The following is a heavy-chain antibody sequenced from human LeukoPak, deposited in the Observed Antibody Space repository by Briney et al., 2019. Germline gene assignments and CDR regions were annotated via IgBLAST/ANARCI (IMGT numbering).Heavy chain of an antibody. CDR1: GFIFRDYT. J-gene: IGHJ4*02. V-gene: IGHV3-21*05. CDR2: IRSSGADI. Sequence: GGSLRLSCAASGFIFRDYTMTWVRQAPGKGLEWVSHIRSSGADIRYADSVKGRFTISRDDAKNSLFLQMNSLRAEDTAVYYCARQYYHPSGISYVGAFDLWGQGTLVTVSS. D-gene: IGHD3-10*01. CDR3: ARQYYHPSGISYVGAFDL.